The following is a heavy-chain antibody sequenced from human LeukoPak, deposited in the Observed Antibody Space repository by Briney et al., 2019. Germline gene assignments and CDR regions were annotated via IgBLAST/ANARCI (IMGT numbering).Heavy chain of an antibody. CDR3: AQGYLSGWYPH. CDR1: GFSVSSSG. D-gene: IGHD6-19*01. Sequence: GGSLRLSCTVSGFSVSSSGMSWVRQAPGKGLELISAISVDGETALYADSVRGRFIISRDNSKNTLYLQMNSLRAEDTAVYYCAQGYLSGWYPHWGQGSLVSVSS. V-gene: IGHV3-23*01. J-gene: IGHJ4*02. CDR2: ISVDGETA.